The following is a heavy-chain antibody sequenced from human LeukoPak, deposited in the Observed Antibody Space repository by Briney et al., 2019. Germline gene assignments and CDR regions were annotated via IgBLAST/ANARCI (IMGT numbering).Heavy chain of an antibody. CDR2: ISYSGST. Sequence: PSETLSLTCAVSGGSINSGSYDWGWIRRPPGKGLEWIGSISYSGSTYCNPSLKSRVTISVDTSKNHFSLKLSSVTAADTAVYYCARTTVGMDYWGQGTLVTVSS. V-gene: IGHV4-39*02. J-gene: IGHJ4*02. CDR1: GGSINSGSYD. D-gene: IGHD4-23*01. CDR3: ARTTVGMDY.